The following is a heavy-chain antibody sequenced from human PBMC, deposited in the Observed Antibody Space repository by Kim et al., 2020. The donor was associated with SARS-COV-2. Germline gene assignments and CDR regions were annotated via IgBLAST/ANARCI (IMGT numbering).Heavy chain of an antibody. Sequence: DSVKGRFTISRDNAKNSLYLQMNSLRAEDTAVYYCARRSSGWGSDWYFDLWGRGTLVTVSS. V-gene: IGHV3-11*03. J-gene: IGHJ2*01. D-gene: IGHD6-19*01. CDR3: ARRSSGWGSDWYFDL.